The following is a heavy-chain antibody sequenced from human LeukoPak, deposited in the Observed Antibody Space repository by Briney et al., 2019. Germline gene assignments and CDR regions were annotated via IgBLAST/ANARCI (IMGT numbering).Heavy chain of an antibody. CDR2: IWYDGSNK. D-gene: IGHD3-10*01. CDR3: APKPRITMVRGVISTYPLIDY. Sequence: GGSLRLSCAASGFTFSSYGMHWARQAPGKGLEWVAVIWYDGSNKYYADSVKGRFTISRDNSKNTLYLQMNSLRAEDTAVYYCAPKPRITMVRGVISTYPLIDYWGQGTLVTVSS. V-gene: IGHV3-33*01. CDR1: GFTFSSYG. J-gene: IGHJ4*02.